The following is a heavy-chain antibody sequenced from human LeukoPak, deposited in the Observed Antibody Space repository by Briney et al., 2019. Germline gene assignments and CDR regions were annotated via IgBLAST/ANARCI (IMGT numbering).Heavy chain of an antibody. J-gene: IGHJ4*02. CDR3: AVGGQWLPFDY. D-gene: IGHD6-19*01. CDR1: GFTFSSSS. CDR2: ISSSSSTI. Sequence: LSGGSLRLSCAASGFTFSSSSMNWVRQAPGKGLEWVSYISSSSSTIYYADSVKGRFTISRDNAKNSLYLQMNSLRAEDTALYYCAVGGQWLPFDYWGQGTLVTVSS. V-gene: IGHV3-48*04.